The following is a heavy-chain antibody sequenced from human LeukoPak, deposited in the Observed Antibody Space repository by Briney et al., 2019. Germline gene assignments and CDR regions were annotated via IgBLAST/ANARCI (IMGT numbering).Heavy chain of an antibody. J-gene: IGHJ4*02. CDR1: GFTFISYW. CDR2: MNSDGTTT. V-gene: IGHV3-74*01. D-gene: IGHD1-7*01. CDR3: ARAFEYKWNWFDY. Sequence: GGSLRLSCAASGFTFISYWMLWVRQARGKGLVWVSRMNSDGTTTNYADSVKGRFTISRDNGKNTLYLQMNSLRAEDTAVYYCARAFEYKWNWFDYWGQGTLVTVSS.